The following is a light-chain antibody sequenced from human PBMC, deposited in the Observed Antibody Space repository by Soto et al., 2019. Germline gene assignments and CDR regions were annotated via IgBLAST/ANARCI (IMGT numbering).Light chain of an antibody. J-gene: IGKJ1*01. CDR1: QSINRD. CDR3: QQRNNWPLT. CDR2: DVS. Sequence: ETVLTQSPATLSLSPGERATLSCRASQSINRDLAWYQQKPGQPPRLLICDVSNRATGVPARVSGSGSGTDFTLTISSLEPEDFAVYYCQQRNNWPLTFGQGTKVEIK. V-gene: IGKV3-11*01.